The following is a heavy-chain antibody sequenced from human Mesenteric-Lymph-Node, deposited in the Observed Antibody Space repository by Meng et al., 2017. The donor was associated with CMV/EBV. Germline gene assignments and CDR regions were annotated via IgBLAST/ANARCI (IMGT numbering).Heavy chain of an antibody. CDR3: AKISGSSSDDY. D-gene: IGHD6-6*01. CDR1: GFTFSSYA. V-gene: IGHV3-23*01. Sequence: GGSLRLSCAASGFTFSSYAMSWVRQAPGKGLEWVSGISGSGGSTNYADSVKGRSTVSRDNSKNTLYLQVNSLRAEDTAVYYCAKISGSSSDDYWGQGTLVTVSS. CDR2: ISGSGGST. J-gene: IGHJ4*02.